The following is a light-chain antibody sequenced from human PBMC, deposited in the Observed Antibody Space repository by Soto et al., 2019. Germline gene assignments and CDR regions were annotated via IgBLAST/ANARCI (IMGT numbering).Light chain of an antibody. Sequence: EIVLTQSPGTLSLSPGESATLSCRASQSVSSSYLAWYQQKPGQAPRLLIYGASSRATGIPDRFSGSGCGTEFTLTISRLRPEDFAVYYCQRYGSSPITFGQGTRLEIK. CDR1: QSVSSSY. J-gene: IGKJ5*01. CDR3: QRYGSSPIT. V-gene: IGKV3-20*01. CDR2: GAS.